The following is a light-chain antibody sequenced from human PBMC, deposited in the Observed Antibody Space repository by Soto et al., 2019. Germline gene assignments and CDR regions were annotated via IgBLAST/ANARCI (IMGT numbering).Light chain of an antibody. Sequence: EIVLTQSPATLSLSPGERATLSCRASQSIGLAIAWYQHKPGQAPRLLVFDASQRATGIPARFRGSGSGTDFTLSISSLEPEDFAVYYCQQRNVWPPVTFGQGTRLEI. J-gene: IGKJ5*01. CDR1: QSIGLA. CDR2: DAS. V-gene: IGKV3-11*01. CDR3: QQRNVWPPVT.